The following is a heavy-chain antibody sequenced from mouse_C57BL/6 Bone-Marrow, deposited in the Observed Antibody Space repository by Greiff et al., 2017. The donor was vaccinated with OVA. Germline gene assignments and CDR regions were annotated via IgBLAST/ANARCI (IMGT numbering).Heavy chain of an antibody. D-gene: IGHD2-4*01. Sequence: QVQLQQPGAELVKPGASVKLSCKASGYTFTSYWMHWVKQRPGQGLEWIGMIHPNSGSTNYNEKFKSKATLTVDKSSSTAYMQLSSLTSEDSAVYYCARPYYDDSDYYAMDYWGQGTSVTVSS. CDR3: ARPYYDDSDYYAMDY. V-gene: IGHV1-64*01. J-gene: IGHJ4*01. CDR2: IHPNSGST. CDR1: GYTFTSYW.